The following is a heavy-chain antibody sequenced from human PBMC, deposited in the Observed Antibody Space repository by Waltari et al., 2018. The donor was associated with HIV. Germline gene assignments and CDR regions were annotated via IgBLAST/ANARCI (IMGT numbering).Heavy chain of an antibody. Sequence: QVQLQESGPGLVKPSETLSLTCTASGGSISIYYWSWIRQPAGQGLEWIGRIYTSGSTNYNPSLKSRVTMSVDTSKNQFSLKLSSVTAADTAVYYCARDLERYYGSGTRGGWFDPWGQGTLVTVSS. V-gene: IGHV4-4*07. D-gene: IGHD3-10*01. CDR3: ARDLERYYGSGTRGGWFDP. CDR2: IYTSGST. CDR1: GGSISIYY. J-gene: IGHJ5*02.